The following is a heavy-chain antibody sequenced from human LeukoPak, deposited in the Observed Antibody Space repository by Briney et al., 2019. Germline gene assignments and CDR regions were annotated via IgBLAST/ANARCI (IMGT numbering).Heavy chain of an antibody. Sequence: GESLKISCKGSGYSFTSYWIGWVRQMPGKGLEWVGIIHPGDSDTRYSPSFQGQVTISADKSISTAYLQWSSLKASDTAMYYCASLTAAGSWDYGMDVWGQGTTVTVSS. CDR1: GYSFTSYW. D-gene: IGHD6-13*01. CDR2: IHPGDSDT. J-gene: IGHJ6*02. CDR3: ASLTAAGSWDYGMDV. V-gene: IGHV5-51*01.